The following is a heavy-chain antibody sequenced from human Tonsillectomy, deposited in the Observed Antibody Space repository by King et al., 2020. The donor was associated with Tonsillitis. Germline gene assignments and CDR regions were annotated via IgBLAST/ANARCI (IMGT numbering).Heavy chain of an antibody. CDR1: GGSISNYY. V-gene: IGHV4-59*01. J-gene: IGHJ4*02. Sequence: QLQESGPGLVKPSETLSLTCTVSGGSISNYYWSWIRQPPGKGLEWIGYIYYSGSTNYIPALESRVTILLDTSKNQFSLKLTSVTAADTAVYYCARDRRSASYWGQGTLVTVSS. CDR3: ARDRRSASY. CDR2: IYYSGST.